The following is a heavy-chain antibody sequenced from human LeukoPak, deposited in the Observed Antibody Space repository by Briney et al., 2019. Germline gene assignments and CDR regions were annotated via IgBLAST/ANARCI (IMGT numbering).Heavy chain of an antibody. Sequence: GGSLRLSCAASGFTFSSYAMSWVRQAPGKGLEWVSAISGSGGSTYYADSVKGRFTISRDNSKNTLYLQMNSLRAEDTAVYYCAKDLTRITMTPLEAFDIWGQGTMVTVSS. CDR2: ISGSGGST. D-gene: IGHD3-22*01. V-gene: IGHV3-23*01. CDR3: AKDLTRITMTPLEAFDI. J-gene: IGHJ3*02. CDR1: GFTFSSYA.